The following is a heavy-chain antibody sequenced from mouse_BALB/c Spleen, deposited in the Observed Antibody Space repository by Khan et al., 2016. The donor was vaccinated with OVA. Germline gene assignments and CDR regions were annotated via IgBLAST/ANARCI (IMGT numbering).Heavy chain of an antibody. CDR3: ARRPRGVYSDYLFAY. Sequence: QVTLKESGPGILQPSQTLSLTCSFSGFSLSASGVSVSWIRQPSGKGLEWLAHIYWDDDKRYNPSLKSRLTVSKDTSSNQVFLNITSVDTADTATYYCARRPRGVYSDYLFAYWGQGTLLTVSA. CDR1: GFSLSASGVS. CDR2: IYWDDDK. D-gene: IGHD2-4*01. J-gene: IGHJ3*01. V-gene: IGHV8-12*01.